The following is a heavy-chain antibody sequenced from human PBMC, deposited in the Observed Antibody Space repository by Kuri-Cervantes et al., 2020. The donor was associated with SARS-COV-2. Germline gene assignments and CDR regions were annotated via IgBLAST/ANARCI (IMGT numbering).Heavy chain of an antibody. J-gene: IGHJ5*02. Sequence: SETLSLTCTVSGGSISSYYWSWIRQPPGKGLEWIGYIYYSGSTNYNPSLKSRVTISVDTSKNQFSLKLSSVTAADPAVYYCARVGGGGWFDPWGQGTLVTVSS. D-gene: IGHD3-16*01. CDR1: GGSISSYY. V-gene: IGHV4-59*12. CDR2: IYYSGST. CDR3: ARVGGGGWFDP.